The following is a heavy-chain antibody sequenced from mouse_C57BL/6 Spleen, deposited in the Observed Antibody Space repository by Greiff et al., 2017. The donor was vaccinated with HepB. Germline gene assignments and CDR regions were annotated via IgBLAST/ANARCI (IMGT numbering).Heavy chain of an antibody. CDR3: ARGDYDMFAY. V-gene: IGHV3-1*01. Sequence: EVKLVESGPGMVKPSQSLSLTCTVTGYSITSGYDWHWIRHFPGNKLEWMGYISYSGSTNYNPSLKSRISITHDTSKNHFFLKLNSVTTEDTATYYCARGDYDMFAYWGQGTLVTVSA. D-gene: IGHD2-4*01. CDR1: GYSITSGYD. J-gene: IGHJ3*01. CDR2: ISYSGST.